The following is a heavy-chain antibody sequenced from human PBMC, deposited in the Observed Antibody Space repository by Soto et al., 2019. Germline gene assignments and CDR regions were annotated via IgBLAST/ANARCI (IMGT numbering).Heavy chain of an antibody. V-gene: IGHV3-9*01. D-gene: IGHD3-10*01. CDR3: AKDDFGGFYGMDV. CDR1: GFTFDDYA. Sequence: DVQLVESGGGLVQPGRSLRLSCAASGFTFDDYAMHWVRQAPGKGLEWVSGISWNSGSIGYADSVKGRFTISRDNAKNSLYLQMNSLRAEDTALYYCAKDDFGGFYGMDVWGQGTTVTVSS. CDR2: ISWNSGSI. J-gene: IGHJ6*02.